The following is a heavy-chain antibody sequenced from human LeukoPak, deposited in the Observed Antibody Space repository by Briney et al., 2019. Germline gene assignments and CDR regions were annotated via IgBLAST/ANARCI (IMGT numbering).Heavy chain of an antibody. CDR2: IDRSGVT. D-gene: IGHD1-26*01. Sequence: GGSLRLSCAASGFTVHSNYMSWVRQAPGKGLEWVSVIDRSGVTHYADSVKGRFTISRDNSKNTLYLQMDSLRAEDTGVYYCAKDYRAHPLRPNWLDPWGQGTLVTVSS. CDR3: AKDYRAHPLRPNWLDP. V-gene: IGHV3-53*01. CDR1: GFTVHSNY. J-gene: IGHJ5*02.